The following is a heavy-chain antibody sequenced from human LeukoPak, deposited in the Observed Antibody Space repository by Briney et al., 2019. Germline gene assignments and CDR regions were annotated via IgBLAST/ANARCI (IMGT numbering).Heavy chain of an antibody. V-gene: IGHV4-34*01. CDR2: IYHSGST. Sequence: PSETLSLTCAVYGGSFSGYYWSWIRQPPGKGLEWIGYIYHSGSTYYNSSLKSRATISVDRSKNQFSLKLSSVTAADTAVYYCARGYYSNAFDIWAKGQWSPSL. CDR3: ARGYYSNAFDI. CDR1: GGSFSGYY. J-gene: IGHJ3*02. D-gene: IGHD3-10*01.